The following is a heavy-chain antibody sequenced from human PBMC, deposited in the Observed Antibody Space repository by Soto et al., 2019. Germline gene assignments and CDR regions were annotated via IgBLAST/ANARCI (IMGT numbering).Heavy chain of an antibody. CDR3: ARVPYDILTGPGDWFDP. V-gene: IGHV1-18*01. J-gene: IGHJ5*02. CDR1: GYTFTSYG. D-gene: IGHD3-9*01. CDR2: ISAYNGNT. Sequence: ASVKVSCKASGYTFTSYGISWVRQAPGQGLEWMGWISAYNGNTNYAQKLQGSVTMTTDTSTSTAYMELRSLRSDDTAVYYCARVPYDILTGPGDWFDPWGQGTLVTVSS.